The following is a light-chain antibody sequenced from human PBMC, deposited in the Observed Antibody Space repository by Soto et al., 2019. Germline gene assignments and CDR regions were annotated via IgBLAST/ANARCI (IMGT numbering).Light chain of an antibody. CDR3: ATWDDSIYV. CDR2: NNN. V-gene: IGLV1-44*01. J-gene: IGLJ1*01. Sequence: QSVLTQPPSASGTPGQRVTISCSGSSSNIGTNSVNWYQQLPGTAPKLLIYNNNQRPSAVPDRFSGSKSGTSASLAISGLQSEDEADYYCATWDDSIYVFGTGTKVTVL. CDR1: SSNIGTNS.